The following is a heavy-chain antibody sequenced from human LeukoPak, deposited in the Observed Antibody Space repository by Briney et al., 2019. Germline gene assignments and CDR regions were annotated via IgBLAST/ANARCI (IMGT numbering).Heavy chain of an antibody. CDR2: IYHSGST. CDR3: ARHKDYYYSYMDV. Sequence: PSETLSLTCAVSGGSISSSNWWSWVRQPPGKGLEWIGEIYHSGSTNYNPSLMSRVTISVDTSKNQFSLKLSSVTAADTAVYYCARHKDYYYSYMDVWGKGTTVTISS. CDR1: GGSISSSNW. J-gene: IGHJ6*03. V-gene: IGHV4-4*02.